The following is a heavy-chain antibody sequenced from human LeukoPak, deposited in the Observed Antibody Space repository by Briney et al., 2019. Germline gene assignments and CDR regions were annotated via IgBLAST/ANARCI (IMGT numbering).Heavy chain of an antibody. D-gene: IGHD5-18*01. CDR3: ARQMDTAMVTGHYYYYMDV. CDR1: GGSISSYY. Sequence: SETLSLTCTVSGGSISSYYWSWIRQPPGKGLEWIGYIYYSGSTDYNPSLKSRVTISVDTSKNQFSLKLSSVTAADTAVYYCARQMDTAMVTGHYYYYMDVWGKGTTVTVSS. J-gene: IGHJ6*03. V-gene: IGHV4-59*08. CDR2: IYYSGST.